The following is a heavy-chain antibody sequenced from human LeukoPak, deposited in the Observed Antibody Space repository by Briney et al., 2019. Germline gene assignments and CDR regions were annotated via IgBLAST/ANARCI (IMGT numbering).Heavy chain of an antibody. J-gene: IGHJ6*02. D-gene: IGHD5-12*01. Sequence: GGSLRLSCAASGFTFTTYNMNWVRQAPGKGLEWLSYISSSSTTIYYAESLKGRFTISRDNAKNLLHLQMNSLRDEDTAIYYCAGASIGASGMDVWGQGTTVTVSS. CDR2: ISSSSTTI. CDR3: AGASIGASGMDV. V-gene: IGHV3-48*02. CDR1: GFTFTTYN.